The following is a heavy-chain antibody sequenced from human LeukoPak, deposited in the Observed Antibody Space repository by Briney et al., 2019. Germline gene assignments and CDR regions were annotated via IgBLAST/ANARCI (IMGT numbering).Heavy chain of an antibody. D-gene: IGHD5-12*01. CDR1: GFTVSSNN. CDR2: IYSGGST. J-gene: IGHJ4*02. CDR3: AIRKSGNAIDY. Sequence: GGSLRLSCAASGFTVSSNNMSWVRQAPGKGLEWVSDIYSGGSTYYADSVKGRFTISRDNSKNTLYLQMNSLRAEDTAVYYCAIRKSGNAIDYWGQGTLVTVSS. V-gene: IGHV3-53*01.